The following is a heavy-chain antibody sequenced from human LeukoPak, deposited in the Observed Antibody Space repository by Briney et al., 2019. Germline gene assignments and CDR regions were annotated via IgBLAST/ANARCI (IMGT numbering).Heavy chain of an antibody. D-gene: IGHD2-2*02. V-gene: IGHV3-48*01. CDR2: ISSSSSTI. CDR3: ASHCSSTSCYNY. Sequence: GGSLRLSCVASGISFSNYGTHWVRQAPGKGLEWVSYISSSSSTIYYAGSVKGRFTISRDNAKNSLYLQMNSLRAEDTAVYYCASHCSSTSCYNYWGQGTLVTVSS. J-gene: IGHJ4*02. CDR1: GISFSNYG.